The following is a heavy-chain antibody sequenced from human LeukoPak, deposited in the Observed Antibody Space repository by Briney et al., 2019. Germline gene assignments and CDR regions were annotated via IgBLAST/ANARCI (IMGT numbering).Heavy chain of an antibody. CDR2: INHNGNVN. V-gene: IGHV3-7*03. CDR1: GFTFSSYW. Sequence: GGSLRLSCAASGFTFSSYWMNWARQAPGKGLEWVASINHNGNVNYYVDSVKGRFTISRDNAKNSLYLQMSNLRAEDTAVYFCAREGGLDVWGQGATVTVSS. CDR3: AREGGLDV. J-gene: IGHJ6*02.